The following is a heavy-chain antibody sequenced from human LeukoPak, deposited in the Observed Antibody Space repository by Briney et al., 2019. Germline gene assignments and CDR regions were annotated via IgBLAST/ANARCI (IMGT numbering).Heavy chain of an antibody. J-gene: IGHJ3*02. D-gene: IGHD3-16*01. CDR2: IYPGDSDS. Sequence: GASLQISCKGSGYSFSSYWIAWVRQMPGKGLEWMGIIYPGDSDSKYSRSFQGQVTTSADKSINTAYLQWSSLKASDSAMYYCARRLGGADVFDIWGQGTMVTVSS. CDR1: GYSFSSYW. V-gene: IGHV5-51*01. CDR3: ARRLGGADVFDI.